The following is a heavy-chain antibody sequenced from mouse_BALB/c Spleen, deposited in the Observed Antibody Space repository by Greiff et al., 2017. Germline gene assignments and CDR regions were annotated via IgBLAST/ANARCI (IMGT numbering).Heavy chain of an antibody. V-gene: IGHV2-2*02. CDR1: GFSLTSYG. CDR3: ARGRKSTGFYWYFDV. Sequence: QVQLQQSGPGLVQPSQSLSITCTVSGFSLTSYGVHWVRQSPGKGLEWLGVIWSGGSTDYNAAFISRLSISKDNSKSQVFFKMNSLQANDTAIYYCARGRKSTGFYWYFDVWGAGTTVTVSS. J-gene: IGHJ1*01. CDR2: IWSGGST. D-gene: IGHD2-2*01.